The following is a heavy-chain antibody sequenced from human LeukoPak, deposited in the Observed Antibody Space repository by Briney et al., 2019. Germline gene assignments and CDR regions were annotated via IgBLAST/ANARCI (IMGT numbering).Heavy chain of an antibody. J-gene: IGHJ6*02. V-gene: IGHV1-24*01. CDR3: ATESEKPQIYYYYGMDV. CDR2: FDPEDGET. Sequence: ASVKVSCKVSGYTLTELSMHWARQAPGKGLEWMGGFDPEDGETIYAQKFQGRVTMTEDTSTDTAYMELSSLRSEDTAVYYCATESEKPQIYYYYGMDVWGQGTTVTVSS. D-gene: IGHD1-14*01. CDR1: GYTLTELS.